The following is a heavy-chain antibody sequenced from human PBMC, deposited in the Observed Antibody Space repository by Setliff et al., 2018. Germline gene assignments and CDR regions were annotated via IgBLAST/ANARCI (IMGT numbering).Heavy chain of an antibody. J-gene: IGHJ1*01. CDR2: IQSDGNKK. V-gene: IGHV3-30*02. Sequence: PGGSLRLSCAASGFTLSTYDMHWVRQAPGKGLEWVASIQSDGNKKHYLDSVKGRFTVSRDTSNNILYLQMNSLRAEDTALYYCPKSRYDDSERFQHWGQGTLVTVSS. D-gene: IGHD5-12*01. CDR3: PKSRYDDSERFQH. CDR1: GFTLSTYD.